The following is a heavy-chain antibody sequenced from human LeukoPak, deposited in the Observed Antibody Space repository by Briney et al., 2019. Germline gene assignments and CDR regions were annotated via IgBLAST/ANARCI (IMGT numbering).Heavy chain of an antibody. CDR3: ARDVDSTMVLFDY. J-gene: IGHJ4*02. Sequence: GASVKVSRKASGYTFTSYGISWVRQAPGQGLEWMGWVSGYSGNSKYAQKVHDRVTMTTDTSTSTAYMELRSLRSDDTAVYYCARDVDSTMVLFDYWGQGTLVTVSS. D-gene: IGHD5-18*01. CDR1: GYTFTSYG. CDR2: VSGYSGNS. V-gene: IGHV1-18*01.